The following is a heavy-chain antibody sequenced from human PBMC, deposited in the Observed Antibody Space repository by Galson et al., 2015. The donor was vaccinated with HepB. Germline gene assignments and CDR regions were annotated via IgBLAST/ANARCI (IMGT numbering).Heavy chain of an antibody. Sequence: PALVKPTQPLTLTCTFSGFSLSASGVGVGWIRQPPGKALEWLALIYWDDDKRYSPSLRNRLTISKDTSKNQVVLTMTNMDPLDTATYYCAHREVSAAYWYFDLWGRGTLVSVSS. J-gene: IGHJ2*01. CDR2: IYWDDDK. CDR3: AHREVSAAYWYFDL. CDR1: GFSLSASGVG. D-gene: IGHD5/OR15-5a*01. V-gene: IGHV2-5*02.